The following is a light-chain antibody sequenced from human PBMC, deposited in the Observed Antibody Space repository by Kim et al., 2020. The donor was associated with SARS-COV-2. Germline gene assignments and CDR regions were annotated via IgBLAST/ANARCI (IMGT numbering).Light chain of an antibody. J-gene: IGLJ2*01. CDR2: GKN. Sequence: SSELTQDPAVSVALGQTVRITCQGDSLRSYYATWYQQKPGQAPILVIYGKNNRPSGIPDRFSGSSSGNTASLTITGTQAGDEADYYCNSRDSNDHMVFGGGTKLTVL. V-gene: IGLV3-19*01. CDR1: SLRSYY. CDR3: NSRDSNDHMV.